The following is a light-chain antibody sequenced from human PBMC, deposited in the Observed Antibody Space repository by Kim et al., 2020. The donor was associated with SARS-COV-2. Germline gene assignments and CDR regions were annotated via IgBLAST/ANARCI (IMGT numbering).Light chain of an antibody. J-gene: IGKJ2*01. Sequence: ESVGDRVNITCRASQSISTWLAWYQQKPGKVPKLLIYKTSTLETAVPSRFSGSKSGTEFTLTINNLQPDDFATYYCQQYHDYLYTFGQGTKLEI. CDR2: KTS. CDR1: QSISTW. CDR3: QQYHDYLYT. V-gene: IGKV1-5*03.